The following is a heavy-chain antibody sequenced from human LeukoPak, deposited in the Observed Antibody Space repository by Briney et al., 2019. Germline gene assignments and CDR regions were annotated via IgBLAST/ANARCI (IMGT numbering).Heavy chain of an antibody. D-gene: IGHD2-2*01. CDR3: ARDFSSASWTYFYYYMDV. J-gene: IGHJ6*03. V-gene: IGHV4-59*12. CDR1: GGSISSYY. Sequence: SETLSLTCTVSGGSISSYYWSWIRQPPGKGLEWIGTIYYSGSTYYNPSLQSRVTISVDTSKNQFSLKLSSVTAADTAVYYCARDFSSASWTYFYYYMDVWGKGTTVTVSS. CDR2: IYYSGST.